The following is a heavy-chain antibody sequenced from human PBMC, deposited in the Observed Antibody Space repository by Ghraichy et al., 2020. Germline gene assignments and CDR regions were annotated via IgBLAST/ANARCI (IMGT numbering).Heavy chain of an antibody. CDR3: ARGRTGSTGWFDP. V-gene: IGHV1-2*04. CDR2: INPNSGGT. CDR1: GYTFTGYY. D-gene: IGHD7-27*01. J-gene: IGHJ5*02. Sequence: ASVKVSCKASGYTFTGYYMHWVRQAPGQGLEWMGWINPNSGGTNYAQKFQGWVTMTRDTSISTAYMELSRLRSDDTAVYYCARGRTGSTGWFDPWGQGTLVTVSS.